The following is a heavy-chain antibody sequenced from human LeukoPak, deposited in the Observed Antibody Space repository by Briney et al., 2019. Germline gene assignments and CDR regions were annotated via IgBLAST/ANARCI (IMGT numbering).Heavy chain of an antibody. J-gene: IGHJ4*02. Sequence: GGSLRLSCAASGFTFSSSAMHWVRQAPGKRLETVSAISSDGGRVYYGDSVKGRFTISRDNSKNTVFLQMNSLRADDTAKYYCAKDKAPGSWHTPSDFWGQGTLVTVSS. V-gene: IGHV3-64*02. CDR2: ISSDGGRV. CDR3: AKDKAPGSWHTPSDF. CDR1: GFTFSSSA. D-gene: IGHD6-13*01.